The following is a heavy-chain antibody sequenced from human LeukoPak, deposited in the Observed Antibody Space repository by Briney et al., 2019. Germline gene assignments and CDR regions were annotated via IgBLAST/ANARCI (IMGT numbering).Heavy chain of an antibody. Sequence: PGGSLRLSCAASGFTFSDHYMDWVRQAPGKGLEWVSYISSSSSTIYYADSVKGRFTISRDNAKNSLYLQMNSLRDEDTAVYYCARASFQRWLQLGGDWGQGALVTVSS. D-gene: IGHD5-24*01. CDR1: GFTFSDHY. V-gene: IGHV3-11*04. CDR3: ARASFQRWLQLGGD. CDR2: ISSSSSTI. J-gene: IGHJ4*02.